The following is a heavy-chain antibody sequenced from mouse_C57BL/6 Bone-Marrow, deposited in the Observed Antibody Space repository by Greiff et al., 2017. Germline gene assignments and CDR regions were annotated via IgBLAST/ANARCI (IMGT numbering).Heavy chain of an antibody. Sequence: VQLQQSGAELARPGASVKLSCKASGYTFTSSGISWVKQRTGQGLEWIGEIYPRSGNTYYTAKFKGKAPLTAAKSSSPAYLELRSLTSEAAADYLCGEHDGPYFDDWGQGTTLTVSS. D-gene: IGHD2-3*01. J-gene: IGHJ2*01. CDR2: IYPRSGNT. V-gene: IGHV1-81*01. CDR3: GEHDGPYFDD. CDR1: GYTFTSSG.